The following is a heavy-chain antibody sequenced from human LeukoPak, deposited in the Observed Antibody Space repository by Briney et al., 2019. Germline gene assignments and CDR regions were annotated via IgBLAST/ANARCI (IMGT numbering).Heavy chain of an antibody. CDR1: GYTFTSYY. CDR3: ARGGYYYDSSGPNWFDP. Sequence: GASVKVSCKASGYTFTSYYMHWVRQAPGQGLEWMGIINPSGGSTSYAQKFQGRVTMTRDTSTSTVYMELSSLRSEDTAVYYCARGGYYYDSSGPNWFDPWGQGTLVTVSS. J-gene: IGHJ5*02. D-gene: IGHD3-22*01. V-gene: IGHV1-46*01. CDR2: INPSGGST.